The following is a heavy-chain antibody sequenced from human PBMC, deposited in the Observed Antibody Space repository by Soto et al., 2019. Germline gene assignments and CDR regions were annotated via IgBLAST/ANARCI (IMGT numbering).Heavy chain of an antibody. CDR2: IYYSGST. Sequence: LSLTCTVSGGSISSGGHYWSWIRQHPGKGLEWIGYIYYSGSTYYNPSLKSRVTISVDTSKNQFSLKLSSVTAADTAVYYCARVSDYYGSGSYYTHFDYWGQGTLVTVSS. V-gene: IGHV4-31*03. D-gene: IGHD3-10*01. CDR1: GGSISSGGHY. CDR3: ARVSDYYGSGSYYTHFDY. J-gene: IGHJ4*02.